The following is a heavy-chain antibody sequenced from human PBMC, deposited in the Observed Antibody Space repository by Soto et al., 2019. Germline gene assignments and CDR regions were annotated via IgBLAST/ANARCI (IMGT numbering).Heavy chain of an antibody. CDR2: IGTAGDT. Sequence: PGGSLRLSCAASGFTFSSYDMHWVRQATGKGLEWVSAIGTAGDTYYPGSVKGRFTISRENAKNSLYLQMNSLRAGDTAVYYCARVLGYSSSARDYYGMDVWGQGTTVTVSS. D-gene: IGHD6-13*01. V-gene: IGHV3-13*04. CDR3: ARVLGYSSSARDYYGMDV. CDR1: GFTFSSYD. J-gene: IGHJ6*02.